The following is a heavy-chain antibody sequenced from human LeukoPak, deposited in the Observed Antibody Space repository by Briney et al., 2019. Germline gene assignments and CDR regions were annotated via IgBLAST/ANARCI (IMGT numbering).Heavy chain of an antibody. V-gene: IGHV4-31*02. CDR3: ARGKAYYDILTGLGY. CDR2: IYYSGST. Sequence: GYIYYSGSTYYNPSLKSRVTISVDTSKNQFSLKLSSVTAADTAVYYCARGKAYYDILTGLGYWGQGTLVTVSS. D-gene: IGHD3-9*01. J-gene: IGHJ4*02.